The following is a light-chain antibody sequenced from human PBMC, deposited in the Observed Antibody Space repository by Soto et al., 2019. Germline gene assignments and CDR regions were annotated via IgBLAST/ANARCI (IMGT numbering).Light chain of an antibody. CDR3: QSYDSSLSGLYV. V-gene: IGLV1-40*01. CDR1: SSNIGAGYD. CDR2: ADT. J-gene: IGLJ1*01. Sequence: QSVLTQPPSVSGAPGQRITISCTGSSSNIGAGYDVHWYRQLPGTAPKLLIFADTKRPSGVPDRFSGSKSGTSASLAITGLQAEDEADYYCQSYDSSLSGLYVVGRETKATGL.